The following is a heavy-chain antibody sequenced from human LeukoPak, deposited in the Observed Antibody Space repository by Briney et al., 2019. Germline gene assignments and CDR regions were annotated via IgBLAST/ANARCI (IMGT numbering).Heavy chain of an antibody. J-gene: IGHJ4*02. CDR1: GGSVSSGTYF. Sequence: PSQTLSLTCTVSGGSVSSGTYFWTWVRQPPGKGLEWIGHIHYSVTTNYNPSLKSRVTMSLDTSKNQFSLKLTSVTAADTAIYFCARWGTYWGQGILVTVSS. CDR2: IHYSVTT. CDR3: ARWGTY. D-gene: IGHD7-27*01. V-gene: IGHV4-61*01.